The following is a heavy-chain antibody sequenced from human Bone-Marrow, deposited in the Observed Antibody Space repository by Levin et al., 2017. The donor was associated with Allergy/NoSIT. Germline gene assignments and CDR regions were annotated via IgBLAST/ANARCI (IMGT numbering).Heavy chain of an antibody. CDR3: AKGDYGDYPSWFDP. CDR2: IGGSGGRT. CDR1: GFGFSSSV. Sequence: GGSLRLSCAATGFGFSSSVMNWVRQAPGKGLEWVSSIGGSGGRTFYADSAKGRFAISRDNSKNTLFLQMNSLRVDDTAIYYCAKGDYGDYPSWFDPWGQGTPVTVCS. D-gene: IGHD4-17*01. V-gene: IGHV3-23*01. J-gene: IGHJ5*02.